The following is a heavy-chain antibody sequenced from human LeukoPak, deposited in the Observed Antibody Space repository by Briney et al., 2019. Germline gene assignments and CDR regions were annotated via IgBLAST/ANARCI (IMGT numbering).Heavy chain of an antibody. Sequence: GGSLRLSCAASGFTFSSYDMNWVRQAPGKGLEWVSYISSSGSTIYYADSVKGRFTISRDNAKNSLYLQMNSPRAEDTAVYYCARFKYSSPDLDYWGQGTLVTVS. CDR1: GFTFSSYD. CDR2: ISSSGSTI. V-gene: IGHV3-48*03. D-gene: IGHD6-13*01. CDR3: ARFKYSSPDLDY. J-gene: IGHJ4*02.